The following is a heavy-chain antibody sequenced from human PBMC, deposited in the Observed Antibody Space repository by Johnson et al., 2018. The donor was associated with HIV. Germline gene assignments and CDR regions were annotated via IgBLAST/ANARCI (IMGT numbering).Heavy chain of an antibody. J-gene: IGHJ3*02. CDR1: GFTYDDYA. CDR3: AKDMGYSSFVYGFDI. D-gene: IGHD6-13*01. CDR2: ISWDGNRN. V-gene: IGHV3-43D*03. Sequence: VQLVESGGAVVQPGGSLRLSCAASGFTYDDYAIHWVRQTPGKGLEWVSLISWDGNRNYYADSIKGRFTISRNNSENSLYLQMNSLRPEDTALYYCAKDMGYSSFVYGFDIWGQGTMVTVSS.